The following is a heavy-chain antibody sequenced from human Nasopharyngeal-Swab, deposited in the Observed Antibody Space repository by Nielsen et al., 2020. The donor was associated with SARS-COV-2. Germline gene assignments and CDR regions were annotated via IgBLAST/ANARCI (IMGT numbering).Heavy chain of an antibody. V-gene: IGHV3-21*06. J-gene: IGHJ3*02. D-gene: IGHD2-21*02. CDR2: LSSPSDYI. CDR1: GFSFNTYT. CDR3: ARDMTTITSGDAFDI. Sequence: GESLKIPCAASGFSFNTYTINWVRQSPGRGIEWISSLSSPSDYIYHAKSLEGRFTVSLDNAKNSVYLQMNRLRPEDTAVYYCARDMTTITSGDAFDIWGQGTLVTVSS.